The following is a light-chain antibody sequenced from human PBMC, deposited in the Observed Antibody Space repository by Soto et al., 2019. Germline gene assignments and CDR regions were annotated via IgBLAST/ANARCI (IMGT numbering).Light chain of an antibody. J-gene: IGKJ1*01. V-gene: IGKV3-20*01. Sequence: EIVLTQSPGTLSLSPGERATLSCRASQRVPKNYLAWYQQEPGQAPRLLIHGASIRATDIPDRFTGGGSGTDFTLTISRLEPEDFAVYYCHQYASAPQTFGQGTKVEIK. CDR3: HQYASAPQT. CDR2: GAS. CDR1: QRVPKNY.